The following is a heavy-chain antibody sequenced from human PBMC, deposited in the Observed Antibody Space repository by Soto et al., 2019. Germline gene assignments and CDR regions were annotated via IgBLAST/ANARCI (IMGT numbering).Heavy chain of an antibody. J-gene: IGHJ3*02. CDR3: ARDPQTFEYSSSSESAFDI. V-gene: IGHV1-46*01. CDR2: INPSGGST. CDR1: GYTFTSYY. Sequence: ASVKVSCKASGYTFTSYYMHWVRQAPGQGLEWMGIINPSGGSTSYAQKFQGRVTMTRDTSTSTVYMELSSLRSEDTAVYYCARDPQTFEYSSSSESAFDIWGQGTMVTVSS. D-gene: IGHD6-6*01.